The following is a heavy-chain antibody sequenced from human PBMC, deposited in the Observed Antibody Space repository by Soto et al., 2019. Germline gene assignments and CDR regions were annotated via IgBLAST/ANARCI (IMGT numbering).Heavy chain of an antibody. CDR1: GFTFSSYA. CDR3: AKDHSRHWGGSGIAVAGPFDY. D-gene: IGHD6-19*01. V-gene: IGHV3-23*01. Sequence: PGGSLRLSCAASGFTFSSYAMSWVRQAPGKGLEWVSAISGSGGSTYYADSVKGRFTISRDNSKNTLYLQMNSLRAEDTAVYYCAKDHSRHWGGSGIAVAGPFDYWGQGTLVTVSS. J-gene: IGHJ4*02. CDR2: ISGSGGST.